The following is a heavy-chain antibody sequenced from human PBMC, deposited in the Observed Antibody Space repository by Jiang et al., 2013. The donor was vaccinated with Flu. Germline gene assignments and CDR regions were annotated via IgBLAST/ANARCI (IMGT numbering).Heavy chain of an antibody. Sequence: AVISYDGSNKYYADSVKGRFTISRDNSKNTLYLQMNSLRAEDTAVYYCAKTGVFDYWGQGTLVTVSS. D-gene: IGHD1-14*01. CDR2: ISYDGSNK. J-gene: IGHJ4*02. V-gene: IGHV3-30*18. CDR3: AKTGVFDY.